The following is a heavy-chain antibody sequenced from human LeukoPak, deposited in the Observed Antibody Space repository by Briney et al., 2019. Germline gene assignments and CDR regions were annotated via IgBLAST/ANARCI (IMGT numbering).Heavy chain of an antibody. V-gene: IGHV4-61*02. CDR1: GGSISSGSYY. Sequence: SQTLSLTCTVSGGSISSGSYYWSWIRQPAGKGLEWIGRIYTSGSTNYNPSLKSRVTISVDTSKNQFPLKLSSVTAADTAVYYCATRYSSSWDYYYYYGMDVWGQGTTVTVSS. J-gene: IGHJ6*02. CDR3: ATRYSSSWDYYYYYGMDV. D-gene: IGHD6-13*01. CDR2: IYTSGST.